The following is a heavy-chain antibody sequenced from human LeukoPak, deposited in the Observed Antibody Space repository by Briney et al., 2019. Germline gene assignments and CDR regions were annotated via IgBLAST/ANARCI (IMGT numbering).Heavy chain of an antibody. Sequence: GGSLRLSCAASGFTFSSYSMNWVRQAPGKGLEWVSSISSSSSHIYYADSVKGRFTISRDNSKNTLYLQMNSLRAEDTAVYYCATTRYYYDSSGYSGRYFQRWGQGTLVTVSS. J-gene: IGHJ1*01. CDR3: ATTRYYYDSSGYSGRYFQR. V-gene: IGHV3-21*04. CDR2: ISSSSSHI. CDR1: GFTFSSYS. D-gene: IGHD3-22*01.